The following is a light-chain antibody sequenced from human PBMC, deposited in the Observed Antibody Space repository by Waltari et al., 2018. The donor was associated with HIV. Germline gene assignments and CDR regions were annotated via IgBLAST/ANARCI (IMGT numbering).Light chain of an antibody. CDR2: DVN. J-gene: IGLJ3*02. Sequence: QSALTQPRSVSGSPGQSVTISCTGTSSDVGDYNYVSWYQQHPGKAPKLMIFDVNKRPSGVPDRFSGSKSGNTASQTISGVQTEDEADYYCCSYADKYTWVFGGGTKLTVL. V-gene: IGLV2-11*01. CDR3: CSYADKYTWV. CDR1: SSDVGDYNY.